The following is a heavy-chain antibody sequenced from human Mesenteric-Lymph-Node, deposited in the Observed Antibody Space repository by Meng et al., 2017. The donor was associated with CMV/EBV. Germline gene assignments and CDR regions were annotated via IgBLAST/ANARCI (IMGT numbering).Heavy chain of an antibody. Sequence: GESLKISCAASGFTFSSHWMHWVRQAPGKGLVWVSRINTDGSDTTYADSVKGRFTISRDNAKNTLYLQMNSLRAEDTAVYYCRSTLWSGYSQPYYYYYYGMDVWGQGTTVTVSS. D-gene: IGHD3-3*01. CDR1: GFTFSSHW. J-gene: IGHJ6*02. CDR2: INTDGSDT. V-gene: IGHV3-74*01. CDR3: RSTLWSGYSQPYYYYYYGMDV.